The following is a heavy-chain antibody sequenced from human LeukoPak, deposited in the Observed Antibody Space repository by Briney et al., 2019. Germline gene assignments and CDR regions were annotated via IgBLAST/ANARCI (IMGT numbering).Heavy chain of an antibody. D-gene: IGHD5-24*01. V-gene: IGHV4-34*01. Sequence: PSETLSLTCAVYGGSFSGYYWSWIRQPPGKGLEWIGEINHSRSTNYNPSRKSRVTISVDTSKNQFSLKLSSVTAADTAVYYCARESNSPLDYWGQGTLVTVSS. CDR1: GGSFSGYY. CDR3: ARESNSPLDY. J-gene: IGHJ4*02. CDR2: INHSRST.